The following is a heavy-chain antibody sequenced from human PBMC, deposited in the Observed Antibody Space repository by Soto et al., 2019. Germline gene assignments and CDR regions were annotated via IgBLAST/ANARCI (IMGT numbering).Heavy chain of an antibody. D-gene: IGHD5-18*01. J-gene: IGHJ4*02. CDR1: GFTFSSYG. V-gene: IGHV3-33*01. CDR2: IWYDGSNK. Sequence: GGSLRLSCAASGFTFSSYGMHWVRQAPGKGLEWVAVIWYDGSNKYYADSVKGRFTISRDNSKNTLYLQMNSLRAEDTAVYYCARDGDTAFFDYWGQGTLVTVSS. CDR3: ARDGDTAFFDY.